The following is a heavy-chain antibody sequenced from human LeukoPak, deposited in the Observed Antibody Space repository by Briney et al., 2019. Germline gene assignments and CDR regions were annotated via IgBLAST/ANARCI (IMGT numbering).Heavy chain of an antibody. D-gene: IGHD3-10*01. CDR3: AREGPQYYYGSGSYDY. Sequence: SETLSLTCTVSGGSISSSRYYWGWIRQPPGKGLEWIGSIYYSGSTYYNPSLKSRVAISVDTSKNQFSLKLSSVTAADTAVYYCAREGPQYYYGSGSYDYWGQGTLVTVSS. CDR2: IYYSGST. V-gene: IGHV4-39*07. CDR1: GGSISSSRYY. J-gene: IGHJ4*02.